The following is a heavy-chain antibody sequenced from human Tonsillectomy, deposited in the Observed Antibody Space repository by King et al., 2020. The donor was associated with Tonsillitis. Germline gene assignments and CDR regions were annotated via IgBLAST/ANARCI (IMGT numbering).Heavy chain of an antibody. D-gene: IGHD6-6*01. J-gene: IGHJ4*02. Sequence: QLVQSGAEVKKPGASVKVSCKASGYTFINYGISWVRQAPGQGLEWMGWISAYNANTNSAQKLQGRVTMTTDTSTSTAYMELRSLRSDDTAIYYCATIAATGGFDYWGQGTLVTVSS. CDR1: GYTFINYG. V-gene: IGHV1-18*01. CDR3: ATIAATGGFDY. CDR2: ISAYNANT.